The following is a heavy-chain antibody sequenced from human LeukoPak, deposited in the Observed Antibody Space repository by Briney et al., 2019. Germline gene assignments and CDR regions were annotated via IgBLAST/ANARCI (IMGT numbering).Heavy chain of an antibody. CDR2: IYYSGST. Sequence: SETLSLTCTVSGGSISSGGYYWSWIRQHPGKGLEWIRYIYYSGSTYYNPSLKSRVTISVDTSKNQFSLKLSSVTAADTAVYYCARDLVSGWFDPWGQGTLVTVSS. CDR3: ARDLVSGWFDP. J-gene: IGHJ5*02. V-gene: IGHV4-31*03. CDR1: GGSISSGGYY.